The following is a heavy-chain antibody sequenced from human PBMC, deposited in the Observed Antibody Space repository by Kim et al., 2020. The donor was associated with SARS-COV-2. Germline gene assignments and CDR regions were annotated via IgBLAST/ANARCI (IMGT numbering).Heavy chain of an antibody. Sequence: GGSLRLSCTASGFTFGDYAMSWFRQAPGKGLEWVGFIRSKAYGGTTEYAASVKGRFTISRDDSKSIAYLQMNSLKTEDTAVYYCTRDPDYYDSSGYKYYYYYGMDVWGQGTTVTVSS. CDR2: IRSKAYGGTT. V-gene: IGHV3-49*03. J-gene: IGHJ6*02. D-gene: IGHD3-22*01. CDR3: TRDPDYYDSSGYKYYYYYGMDV. CDR1: GFTFGDYA.